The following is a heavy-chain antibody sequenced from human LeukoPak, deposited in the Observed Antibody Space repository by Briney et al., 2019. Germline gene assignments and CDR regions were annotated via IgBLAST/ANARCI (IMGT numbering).Heavy chain of an antibody. V-gene: IGHV4-59*12. CDR2: IFYNGST. D-gene: IGHD4-11*01. CDR1: GGSISHYY. J-gene: IGHJ4*02. CDR3: AAGDMTTRDY. Sequence: PSETLSLTCSVSGGSISHYYFSWIRQPPGKGLEWIGYIFYNGSTYFNPSLKKRLTMSVDTSQKEFSLKLSSVTAADTAVYYCAAGDMTTRDYWGQGTLVTVSS.